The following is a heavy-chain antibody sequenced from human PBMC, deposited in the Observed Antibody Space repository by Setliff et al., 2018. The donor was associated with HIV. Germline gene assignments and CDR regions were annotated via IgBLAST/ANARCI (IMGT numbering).Heavy chain of an antibody. D-gene: IGHD3-3*01. V-gene: IGHV1-69*13. CDR1: GGAFSSYA. CDR2: IIPVFRRG. J-gene: IGHJ6*02. CDR3: ARDLRDGSEEWFSTLDDGMDV. Sequence: SVKVSCKAPGGAFSSYAFSWVRQAPGQGLEWMGGIIPVFRRGDNAQRFQGRVTITADESTTTLYMELSRLRSEDTAVYYCARDLRDGSEEWFSTLDDGMDVWGQGTTVTVSS.